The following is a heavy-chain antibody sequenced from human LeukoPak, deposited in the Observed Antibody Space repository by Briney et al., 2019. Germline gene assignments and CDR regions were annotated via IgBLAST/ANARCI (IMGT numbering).Heavy chain of an antibody. CDR2: ISIYNGNT. D-gene: IGHD3-3*01. Sequence: ASVKVSCKASGYTFTNYGISWVRQAPGQGLEGMGWISIYNGNTDYAQKLRGRVTMTTDTSTSTAYMELRSLRSDDTAVYYCARITYDFWSGYYMPDDPWGQGTLVTVSS. V-gene: IGHV1-18*01. CDR1: GYTFTNYG. J-gene: IGHJ5*02. CDR3: ARITYDFWSGYYMPDDP.